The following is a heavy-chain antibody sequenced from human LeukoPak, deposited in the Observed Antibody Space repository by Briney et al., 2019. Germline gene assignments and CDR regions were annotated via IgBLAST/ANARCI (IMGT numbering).Heavy chain of an antibody. D-gene: IGHD3-10*01. CDR1: GFTFSSHW. Sequence: GGSLRLSCAASGFTFSSHWMHWVRQAPGQGVVWVSRINSDGSSTSYADSVKGRFTISRDNAKKTLYLQMNSLRAEDTAVYYCARKVGSGSYNYYMDVWGKGTTVTVSS. CDR2: INSDGSST. CDR3: ARKVGSGSYNYYMDV. V-gene: IGHV3-74*01. J-gene: IGHJ6*03.